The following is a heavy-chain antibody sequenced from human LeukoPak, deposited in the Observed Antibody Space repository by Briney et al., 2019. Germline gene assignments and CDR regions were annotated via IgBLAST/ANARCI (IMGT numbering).Heavy chain of an antibody. J-gene: IGHJ4*02. CDR3: ASQTTVTSYYSDY. CDR2: IIPIFGTA. V-gene: IGHV1-69*05. D-gene: IGHD4-17*01. CDR1: GGTFSSYA. Sequence: SVKVSCKASGGTFSSYAISWVRQAPGQGPEWMGGIIPIFGTANYAQKFQGRVTITTDESTSTAYMELSSLRSEDTAVYYCASQTTVTSYYSDYWGQGTLVTVSS.